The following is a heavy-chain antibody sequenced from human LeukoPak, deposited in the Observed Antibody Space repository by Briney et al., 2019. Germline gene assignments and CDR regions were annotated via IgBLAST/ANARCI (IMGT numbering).Heavy chain of an antibody. D-gene: IGHD7-27*01. J-gene: IGHJ5*02. CDR2: IHHSGNS. V-gene: IGHV4-59*02. Sequence: SETLSLTCTVSGASVTDYYWSWIRQSPGKGLEWISYIHHSGNSDYIPSLRSRVTTSLDTSKNQFSLNLISVTAADTAVYYCTRGHWGLQSWSQGTLVTVSS. CDR1: GASVTDYY. CDR3: TRGHWGLQS.